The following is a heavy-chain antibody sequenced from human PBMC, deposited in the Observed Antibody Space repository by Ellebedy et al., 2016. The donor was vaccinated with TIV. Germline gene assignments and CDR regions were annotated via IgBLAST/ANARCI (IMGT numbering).Heavy chain of an antibody. V-gene: IGHV4-59*08. Sequence: MPSETLSLTCSVSDGSFRGFYWSRIRQSPGEGLEWIGNVFYDGDTDYNPSLAIRVSISIDTSQNHFSLRLNSVTAADTAVYYCARGDRRASMVIFDNWGQGTLVTVSS. CDR1: DGSFRGFY. J-gene: IGHJ4*02. D-gene: IGHD4/OR15-4a*01. CDR3: ARGDRRASMVIFDN. CDR2: VFYDGDT.